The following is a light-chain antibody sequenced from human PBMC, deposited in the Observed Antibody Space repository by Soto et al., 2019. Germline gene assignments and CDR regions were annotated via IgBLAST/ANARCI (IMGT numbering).Light chain of an antibody. V-gene: IGKV3-20*01. Sequence: EIVLTQSPGTLSLSPGERATLSCRASQSVSSSYLAWYQQKPGQAPRLLIYGASSRATGIPDRFSGSVSGTDFPLTICRLEPEDFAGYYCQQYGSSPPKTFGQGTKLEIK. CDR2: GAS. J-gene: IGKJ1*01. CDR3: QQYGSSPPKT. CDR1: QSVSSSY.